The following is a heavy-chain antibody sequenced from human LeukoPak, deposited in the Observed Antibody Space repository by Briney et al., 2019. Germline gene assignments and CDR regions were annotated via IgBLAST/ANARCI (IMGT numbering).Heavy chain of an antibody. J-gene: IGHJ4*02. CDR1: GGSISSYY. CDR2: IYYSGST. D-gene: IGHD6-19*01. Sequence: PSETLSLTCTVSGGSISSYYWSWIRQPPGKGLEWIGYIYYSGSTNYSPSLKSRVTISVDTSKNQFSLKLSSVTAADTAVYYCARYHSSGLDYWGQGTLVSVSS. V-gene: IGHV4-59*01. CDR3: ARYHSSGLDY.